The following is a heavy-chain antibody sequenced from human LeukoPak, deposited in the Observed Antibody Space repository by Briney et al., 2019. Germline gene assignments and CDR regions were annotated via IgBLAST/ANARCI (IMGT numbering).Heavy chain of an antibody. J-gene: IGHJ4*02. CDR1: GGSISSYY. CDR2: INHSGST. D-gene: IGHD5-24*01. V-gene: IGHV4-34*01. CDR3: ARGSVEMATSPNFDY. Sequence: PSETLSLTCTVSGGSISSYYWSWIRQPPGKGLEWIGEINHSGSTNYNPSLKSRVTISVDTSKNQFSLKLSSVTAADTAVYYCARGSVEMATSPNFDYWGQGTLVTVSS.